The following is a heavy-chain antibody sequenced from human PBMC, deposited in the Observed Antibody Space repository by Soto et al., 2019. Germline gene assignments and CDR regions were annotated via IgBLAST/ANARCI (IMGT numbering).Heavy chain of an antibody. Sequence: QVQLVQSGAEVKKPGASVKVSCKSSGYSFTGYYMHWVRQAPGQGLEWMGWINPNSGGTNYAQTFQGRVTMTRDTSISTAYMELSILRSDDTAVYYGARDGTRPISLGGSINTKKNWFDPWGQGTLVTVSS. CDR1: GYSFTGYY. CDR2: INPNSGGT. J-gene: IGHJ5*02. CDR3: ARDGTRPISLGGSINTKKNWFDP. V-gene: IGHV1-2*02. D-gene: IGHD2-2*01.